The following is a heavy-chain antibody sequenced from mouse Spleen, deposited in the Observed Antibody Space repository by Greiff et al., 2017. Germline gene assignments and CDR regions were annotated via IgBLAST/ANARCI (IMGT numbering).Heavy chain of an antibody. Sequence: QVQLQQPGAELVKPGASVKLSCKASGYTFTSYWMHWVKQRPGQGLEWIGMIHPNSGSTNYNEKFKSKATLTVDKSSSTACMQLSSLTSEDSAVYYCARSKTGTYFDVWGAGTTVTVSS. J-gene: IGHJ1*01. CDR3: ARSKTGTYFDV. CDR2: IHPNSGST. D-gene: IGHD4-1*01. CDR1: GYTFTSYW. V-gene: IGHV1-64*01.